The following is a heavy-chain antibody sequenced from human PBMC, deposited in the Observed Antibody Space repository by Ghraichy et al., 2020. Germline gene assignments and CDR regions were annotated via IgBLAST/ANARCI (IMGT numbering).Heavy chain of an antibody. CDR3: AKRYRYCSGGSCYYYYYGMDV. J-gene: IGHJ6*02. Sequence: GGSLRLSCAASGFTFSSYAMSWVRQAPGKGLEWVSAISGSGGSTYYADSVKGRFTISRDNSKNTLYLQMNSLRAEDTAVYYCAKRYRYCSGGSCYYYYYGMDVWGQGTTVTVSS. D-gene: IGHD2-15*01. CDR2: ISGSGGST. V-gene: IGHV3-23*01. CDR1: GFTFSSYA.